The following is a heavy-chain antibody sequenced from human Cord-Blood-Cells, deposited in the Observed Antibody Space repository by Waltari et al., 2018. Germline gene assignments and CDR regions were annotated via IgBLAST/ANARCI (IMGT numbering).Heavy chain of an antibody. J-gene: IGHJ3*02. CDR1: GFTCSSYD. CDR3: ASSSGSYGGVAFDI. CDR2: IGTAGDT. V-gene: IGHV3-13*01. D-gene: IGHD1-26*01. Sequence: EVQLVESGGGLVQPGGSLRLSCAASGFTCSSYDMHWVRQATGKGLEWVSAIGTAGDTYYPGSVKGRFTISRENAKNSLYLQMNSLRAGDTAVYYCASSSGSYGGVAFDIWGQGTMVTVSS.